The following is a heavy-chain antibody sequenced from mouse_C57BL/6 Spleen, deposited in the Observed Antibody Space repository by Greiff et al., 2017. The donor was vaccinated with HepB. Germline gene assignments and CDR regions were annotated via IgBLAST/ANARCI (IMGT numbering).Heavy chain of an antibody. CDR1: GFTFNTYA. CDR3: MREDYGLFDY. D-gene: IGHD1-1*01. J-gene: IGHJ2*01. V-gene: IGHV10-3*01. CDR2: ISSKSSNYAT. Sequence: EVQLKESGGGLVQPKGSLKLSCAASGFTFNTYAMHWVRPAPGKGLEWVARISSKSSNYATYYADSVKDRFTISRDDSQSMLYLQMNNLKTEDTAMYYCMREDYGLFDYWGQGTTLTVSS.